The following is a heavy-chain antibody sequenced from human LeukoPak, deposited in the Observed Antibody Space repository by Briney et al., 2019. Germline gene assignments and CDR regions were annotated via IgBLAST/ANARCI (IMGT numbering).Heavy chain of an antibody. J-gene: IGHJ4*02. CDR3: AKEAGPFRITIFGVVLDY. D-gene: IGHD3-3*01. CDR1: GFAFGSEA. Sequence: GGSLRLSCAVSGFAFGSEAMSWVRQAPGKGLEWVSAISDSGGSAYYADSVKGRFTISRDNAKNSLYLQMNSLRAEDTAVYYCAKEAGPFRITIFGVVLDYWGQGTLVTVSS. V-gene: IGHV3-23*01. CDR2: ISDSGGSA.